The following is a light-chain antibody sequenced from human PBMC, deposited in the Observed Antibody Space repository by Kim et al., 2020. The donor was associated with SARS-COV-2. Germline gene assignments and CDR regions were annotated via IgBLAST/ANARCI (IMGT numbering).Light chain of an antibody. CDR1: QSVSSD. CDR2: DGC. CDR3: QQRSNWPPYT. Sequence: LSPGERAPPSLRARQSVSSDLAWYQQKPGQAPWLPIYDGCNRATGFPARFSGSGSGTDFTLTISSLDPEDFAFYFCQQRSNWPPYTFGQGPKR. J-gene: IGKJ2*01. V-gene: IGKV3-11*01.